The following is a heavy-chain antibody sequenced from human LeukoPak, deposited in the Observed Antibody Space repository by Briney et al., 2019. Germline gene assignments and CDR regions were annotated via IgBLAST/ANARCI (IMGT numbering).Heavy chain of an antibody. CDR3: AKCGSVWSPWIS. Sequence: GGSLRFNYSASGFTFKNLAMSWLRQAPGKGLEWVSSISDSGGTTHYADSVKGRFTISRDNSNNTVYLQMNSLRADDTAVYYCAKCGSVWSPWISWGQGTLVTVSS. J-gene: IGHJ5*02. V-gene: IGHV3-23*01. CDR2: ISDSGGTT. D-gene: IGHD6-19*01. CDR1: GFTFKNLA.